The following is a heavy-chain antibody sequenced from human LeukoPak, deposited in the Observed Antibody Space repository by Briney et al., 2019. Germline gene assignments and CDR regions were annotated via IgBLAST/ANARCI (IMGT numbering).Heavy chain of an antibody. V-gene: IGHV1-69*05. D-gene: IGHD6-6*01. J-gene: IGHJ6*03. CDR1: GGTFSSYA. Sequence: SVKVSCKASGGTFSSYAISWVRQAPGQGLEWMGGIIPIFGTANYAQEFQGRVTITTDESTSTAYMELSSLRSEDTAVYYCGIAARRIPPNYHYYYMDVWGKGTTVTVSS. CDR3: GIAARRIPPNYHYYYMDV. CDR2: IIPIFGTA.